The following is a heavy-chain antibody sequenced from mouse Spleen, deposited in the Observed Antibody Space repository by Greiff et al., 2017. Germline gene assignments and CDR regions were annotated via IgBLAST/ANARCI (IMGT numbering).Heavy chain of an antibody. V-gene: IGHV14-4*01. CDR1: GFNIKDDY. CDR2: IDPENGDT. Sequence: VQLQQSGAELVRPGASVKLSCTASGFNIKDDYMHWVKQRPEQGLEWIGWIDPENGDTEYASKFQGKATITADTSSNTAYLQLSSLTSEDTAVYYCTTDYYGSSSHYYAMDYWGQGTSVTVSS. D-gene: IGHD1-1*01. CDR3: TTDYYGSSSHYYAMDY. J-gene: IGHJ4*01.